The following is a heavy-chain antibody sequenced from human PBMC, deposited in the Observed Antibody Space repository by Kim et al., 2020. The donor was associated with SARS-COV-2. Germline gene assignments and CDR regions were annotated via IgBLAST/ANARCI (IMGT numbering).Heavy chain of an antibody. CDR2: ISGSGGST. CDR3: ANSGTAYYDFWSGTDNYGMDV. V-gene: IGHV3-23*01. J-gene: IGHJ6*02. Sequence: GGSLRLSCAASGFTFSSYAMSWVRQAPGKGLEWVSAISGSGGSTYYADSVKGRFTISRDNSKNTLYLQMNSLRAEDTAVYYCANSGTAYYDFWSGTDNYGMDVWGQGTTVTVSS. CDR1: GFTFSSYA. D-gene: IGHD3-3*01.